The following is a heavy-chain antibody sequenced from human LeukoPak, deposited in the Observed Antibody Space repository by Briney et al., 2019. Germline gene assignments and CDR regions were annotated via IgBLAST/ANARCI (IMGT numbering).Heavy chain of an antibody. CDR2: ISGSGGSI. CDR3: ANGIRYYFDN. J-gene: IGHJ4*02. CDR1: GFTFTSYE. V-gene: IGHV3-23*01. D-gene: IGHD1-1*01. Sequence: GGSLRLSCAASGFTFTSYEMNWVRQAPGKGLEWVSSISGSGGSIDYADSVKGRFTISRDNSKSTVYLQMNSLRAEDTAVYYCANGIRYYFDNWGQGTLVTVSS.